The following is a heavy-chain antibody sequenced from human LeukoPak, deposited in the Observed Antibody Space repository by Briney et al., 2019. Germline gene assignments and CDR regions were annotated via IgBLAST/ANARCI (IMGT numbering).Heavy chain of an antibody. Sequence: SETLSLPCSVSVRYISSSSYYWGWIRQPPGTGLEWIGSIYYRGRPYYNPSLKSRVTISVDPSKDQFSLELSSVTAPDPAVLFCAGKVNTVTPYYFDYWGQGNLVTVSS. CDR1: VRYISSSSYY. CDR3: AGKVNTVTPYYFDY. CDR2: IYYRGRP. V-gene: IGHV4-39*01. J-gene: IGHJ4*02. D-gene: IGHD4-17*01.